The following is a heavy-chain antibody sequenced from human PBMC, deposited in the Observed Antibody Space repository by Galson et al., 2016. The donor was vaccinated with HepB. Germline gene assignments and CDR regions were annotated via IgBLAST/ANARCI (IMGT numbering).Heavy chain of an antibody. Sequence: SLRLSCAASGVIFSSYAISWFRQAPGKGLDWVSAITGSGGSTYYVDSVKGRFTISRDNYKNTLYLQMNSLRAEDTAVSYCAKLSGDWNDDAFDIWGQGTMVTVSS. J-gene: IGHJ3*02. CDR2: ITGSGGST. CDR1: GVIFSSYA. V-gene: IGHV3-23*01. CDR3: AKLSGDWNDDAFDI. D-gene: IGHD1-1*01.